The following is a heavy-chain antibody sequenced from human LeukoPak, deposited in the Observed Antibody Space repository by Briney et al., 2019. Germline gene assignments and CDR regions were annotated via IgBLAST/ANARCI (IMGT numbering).Heavy chain of an antibody. Sequence: ASVKVSCKASGYTFNSFGISWVRQAPGQGLEWMGWTSAYNDKTIYVQNLQGRVTMTTDTSTSTVYVELRNLRSDDTGVYYCAREYCSSSRCYNPDFWGQGTLVTVSS. CDR3: AREYCSSSRCYNPDF. V-gene: IGHV1-18*01. CDR2: TSAYNDKT. D-gene: IGHD2-2*02. J-gene: IGHJ4*02. CDR1: GYTFNSFG.